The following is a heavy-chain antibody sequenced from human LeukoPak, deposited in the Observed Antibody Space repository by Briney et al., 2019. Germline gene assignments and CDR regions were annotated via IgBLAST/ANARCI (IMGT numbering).Heavy chain of an antibody. CDR3: ARHESYGDANWFDP. J-gene: IGHJ5*02. CDR1: GGSISSYY. Sequence: SETLSLTCTVSGGSISSYYWSWIRQPPGKGLEYIGYIYYSGNTNSNPSLNSRVTISVDTSKNQFSLKLNSVTAADTAVYYCARHESYGDANWFDPWGQGTLVTVSS. CDR2: IYYSGNT. D-gene: IGHD4-17*01. V-gene: IGHV4-59*08.